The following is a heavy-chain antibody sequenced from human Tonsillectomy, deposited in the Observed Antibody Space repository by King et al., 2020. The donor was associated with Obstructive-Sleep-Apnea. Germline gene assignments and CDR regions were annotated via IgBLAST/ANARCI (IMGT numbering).Heavy chain of an antibody. CDR1: GGSVSSGSYY. D-gene: IGHD5-24*01. CDR3: ATRREGYNCLYYYYCGMDV. J-gene: IGHJ6*02. V-gene: IGHV4-61*01. CDR2: IYYSGST. Sequence: VQLQESGPGLVKPSETLSLTCTVSGGSVSSGSYYWSWIRQPPGKGLEWIGYIYYSGSTNYNPSLKCRVTISVDTSKNQFSLTLRSVTAADTAVHYCATRREGYNCLYYYYCGMDVWGQGTTVTVSS.